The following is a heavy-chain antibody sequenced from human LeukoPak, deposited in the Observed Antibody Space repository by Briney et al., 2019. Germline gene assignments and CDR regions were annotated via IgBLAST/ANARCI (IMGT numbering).Heavy chain of an antibody. V-gene: IGHV4-34*01. Sequence: SETLSLTCAVYGGSFSGYYWSWIRQPPGKGLEWIGEINHSGSTNYNPSLKSRVTISVDTSKNQFSLKLSSVTAADTAVYYCARGSADYYDSSGYSQGHFDYWGQGTLVTVSS. CDR3: ARGSADYYDSSGYSQGHFDY. CDR2: INHSGST. D-gene: IGHD3-22*01. CDR1: GGSFSGYY. J-gene: IGHJ4*02.